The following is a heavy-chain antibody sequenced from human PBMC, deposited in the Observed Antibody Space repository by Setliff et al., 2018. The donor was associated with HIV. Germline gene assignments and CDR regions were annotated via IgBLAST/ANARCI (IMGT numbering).Heavy chain of an antibody. CDR1: GDTFNSHA. Sequence: SVKVSCKASGDTFNSHAISWVRQAPGQGLEWMGGIIPIFGTPNYAQKFKGRLTITADESTSTVYMELSSLRSEDTAVYYCARDSRDNVVVIAPEPEPYYYYGMDVWGEGTPVTVSS. J-gene: IGHJ6*04. V-gene: IGHV1-69*13. CDR3: ARDSRDNVVVIAPEPEPYYYYGMDV. D-gene: IGHD2-15*01. CDR2: IIPIFGTP.